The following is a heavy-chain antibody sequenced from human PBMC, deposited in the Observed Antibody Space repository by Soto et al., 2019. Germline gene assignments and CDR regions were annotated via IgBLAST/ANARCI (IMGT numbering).Heavy chain of an antibody. CDR2: IKGDGSEK. V-gene: IGHV3-7*01. Sequence: GGSLRLSCAASGFTFSSYWINWVRQTPGKGLEWVANIKGDGSEKYYVDSLKGRFTISRDNAKNSLYLHMNSLRAEDTAVYYCVRGTMAPGLDHCGQGTLVTVSS. CDR3: VRGTMAPGLDH. D-gene: IGHD3-3*01. J-gene: IGHJ4*02. CDR1: GFTFSSYW.